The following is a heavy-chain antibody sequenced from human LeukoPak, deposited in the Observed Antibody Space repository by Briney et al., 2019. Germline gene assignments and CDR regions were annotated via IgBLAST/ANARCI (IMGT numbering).Heavy chain of an antibody. CDR3: ASPPVPQAAAITPGYFYYYMDV. Sequence: ASVKVSCKASGYTFTNYYMHWVRQAPGQGLEWMGIINPSGGSTSYAQKFQGRVTMTTDTSTSTVHMELSSLRSDDTAVYYCASPPVPQAAAITPGYFYYYMDVWGKGTTVTVSS. V-gene: IGHV1-46*01. D-gene: IGHD6-13*01. CDR1: GYTFTNYY. CDR2: INPSGGST. J-gene: IGHJ6*03.